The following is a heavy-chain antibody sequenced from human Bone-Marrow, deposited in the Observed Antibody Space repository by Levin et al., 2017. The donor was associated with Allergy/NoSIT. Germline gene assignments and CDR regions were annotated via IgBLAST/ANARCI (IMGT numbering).Heavy chain of an antibody. J-gene: IGHJ6*02. V-gene: IGHV3-49*03. CDR2: IRSKTFGGTT. CDR1: GFTFGDYG. CDR3: SRDRSSTWYMDYYYGMDV. Sequence: RAGGSLRLSCRGSGFTFGDYGMIWFRQAPGKGLEWVGFIRSKTFGGTTEYAASVKGRFIISRDDFNSVASLQMNSLKAEDTGVYYCSRDRSSTWYMDYYYGMDVWGQGTPVTVSS. D-gene: IGHD6-13*01.